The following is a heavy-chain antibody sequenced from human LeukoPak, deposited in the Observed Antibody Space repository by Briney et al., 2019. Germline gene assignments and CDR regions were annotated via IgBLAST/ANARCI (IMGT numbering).Heavy chain of an antibody. V-gene: IGHV1-18*01. J-gene: IGHJ4*02. Sequence: GASVKVSCRASGYTFTSYGISWVRQAPGQGLEWMGWISAYNGNTNYAQKLQGRVTMTTDTSTSTAYMELRSLRSDDTAVYYCARDLPSEYSRASYPTDWGQGTLVTVSS. D-gene: IGHD6-6*01. CDR2: ISAYNGNT. CDR1: GYTFTSYG. CDR3: ARDLPSEYSRASYPTD.